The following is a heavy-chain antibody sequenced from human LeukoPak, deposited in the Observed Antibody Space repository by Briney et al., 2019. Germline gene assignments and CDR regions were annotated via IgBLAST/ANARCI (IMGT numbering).Heavy chain of an antibody. CDR2: ITNRGDGT. V-gene: IGHV3-23*01. CDR3: AKDARRTSGWYSFDS. J-gene: IGHJ4*02. Sequence: PGGSLRLSCTAPGFTFSNFDMGWVRQAPGKGLEWVSAITNRGDGTYFADSVKGRVTISRDNSKDTLYLQLNSLRADDAAVYYCAKDARRTSGWYSFDSWGQGTLVTVSS. CDR1: GFTFSNFD. D-gene: IGHD6-19*01.